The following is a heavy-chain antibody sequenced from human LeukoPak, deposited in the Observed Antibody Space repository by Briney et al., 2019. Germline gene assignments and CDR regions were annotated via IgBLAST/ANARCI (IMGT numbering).Heavy chain of an antibody. CDR1: GMTVSSNY. D-gene: IGHD2-2*01. CDR2: IFTGGST. J-gene: IGHJ4*02. CDR3: ARDQASSSSSPY. Sequence: GGSLRLSCAASGMTVSSNYIMWVRQPPGKGLEWVSSIFTGGSTYYADAVKGRFTISRDNSKNTVNLQMNSLRAEDTAVYYCARDQASSSSSPYWGQGTLVTVSS. V-gene: IGHV3-66*01.